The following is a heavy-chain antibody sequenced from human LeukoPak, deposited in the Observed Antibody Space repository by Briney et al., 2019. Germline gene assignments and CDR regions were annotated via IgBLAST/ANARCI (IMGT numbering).Heavy chain of an antibody. V-gene: IGHV3-11*05. J-gene: IGHJ4*02. CDR1: GFTFSDYY. D-gene: IGHD6-19*01. Sequence: GGSLRLSCAASGFTFSDYYMSWIRQAPGKGLEWVSYISSTSSYINHADSVKGRFTISRDNAKNSLFLQMNSLRAEDTAVYYCARVSQWLVPYWGQGTLVTVSS. CDR3: ARVSQWLVPY. CDR2: ISSTSSYI.